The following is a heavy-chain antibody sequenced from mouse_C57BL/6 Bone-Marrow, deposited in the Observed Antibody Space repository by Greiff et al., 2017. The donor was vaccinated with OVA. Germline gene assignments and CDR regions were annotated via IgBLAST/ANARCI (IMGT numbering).Heavy chain of an antibody. D-gene: IGHD1-1*01. Sequence: EVQLQQSGPVLVKPGASVKMSCKASGYTFTDYYMNWVKQSHGKSLEWIGVINPYNGGTSYNQKFKGKATLTVDKSSSTAYMELNSLTSEDSAVYYCASITTFSYYGAMDYWGQGTSVTVSS. V-gene: IGHV1-19*01. CDR2: INPYNGGT. J-gene: IGHJ4*01. CDR1: GYTFTDYY. CDR3: ASITTFSYYGAMDY.